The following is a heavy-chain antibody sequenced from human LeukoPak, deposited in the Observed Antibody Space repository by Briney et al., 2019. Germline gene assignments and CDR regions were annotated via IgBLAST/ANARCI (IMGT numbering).Heavy chain of an antibody. Sequence: GGPLRLSCAASGFTFSSYDKHWVRHATGKGLEWVSAIGTAGDTYYPGSVKGRFTISRENAKNSLYLQMNSLRAGDAAVYYCAREWVGQLVPNYYCYYMDVWGKGATVTVSS. V-gene: IGHV3-13*01. CDR2: IGTAGDT. J-gene: IGHJ6*03. CDR1: GFTFSSYD. CDR3: AREWVGQLVPNYYCYYMDV. D-gene: IGHD6-6*01.